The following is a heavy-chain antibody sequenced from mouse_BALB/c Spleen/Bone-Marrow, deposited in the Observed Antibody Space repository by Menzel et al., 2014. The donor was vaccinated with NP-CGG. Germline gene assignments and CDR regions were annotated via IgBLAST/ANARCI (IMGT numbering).Heavy chain of an antibody. CDR1: GFSLTTYG. CDR2: IWSGGNT. CDR3: ARKLRFYAMDY. Sequence: QVQLQQSGPGLVQPSQSLSITCTVSGFSLTTYGVHWVRQSPGRGLEWLGAIWSGGNTDYNAAFISRLSISKDNSKSQVFFEMNSLQAYDTAICYCARKLRFYAMDYWGQGTSVTVSS. D-gene: IGHD1-1*01. J-gene: IGHJ4*01. V-gene: IGHV2-2*01.